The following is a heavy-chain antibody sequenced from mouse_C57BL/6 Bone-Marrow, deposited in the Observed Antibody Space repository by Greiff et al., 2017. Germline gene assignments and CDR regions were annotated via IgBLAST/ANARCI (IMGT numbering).Heavy chain of an antibody. D-gene: IGHD2-3*01. CDR2: IDPSDSYT. Sequence: QVQLKQPGAELVRPGTSVKLSCKASGYTFTSYWMHWVKQRPGQGLEWIGVIDPSDSYTNFNQKFKGKATLTVDTSSSTAYMQLSSLTSEDSAVYYCAREGYDEYFDYWGQGTTLTVSS. V-gene: IGHV1-59*01. CDR3: AREGYDEYFDY. J-gene: IGHJ2*01. CDR1: GYTFTSYW.